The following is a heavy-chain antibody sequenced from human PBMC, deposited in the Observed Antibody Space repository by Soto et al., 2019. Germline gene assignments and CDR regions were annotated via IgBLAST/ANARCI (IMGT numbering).Heavy chain of an antibody. CDR2: ISGSGGTT. CDR3: TRYCPTASCYIRYGMDV. V-gene: IGHV3-23*01. Sequence: EVQLLESGGGLVQPGGSLRLSCAASGFTFSSYAMTWVRQAPGKGLEWVSTISGSGGTTYYADSVRGRFTISRDNSKNTLYLQMNTLRAEDTALYSCTRYCPTASCYIRYGMDVWGQGTTVTVSS. J-gene: IGHJ6*02. CDR1: GFTFSSYA. D-gene: IGHD2-2*02.